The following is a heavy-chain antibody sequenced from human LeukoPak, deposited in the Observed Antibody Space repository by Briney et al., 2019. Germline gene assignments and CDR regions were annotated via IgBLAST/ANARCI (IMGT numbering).Heavy chain of an antibody. D-gene: IGHD3-10*01. V-gene: IGHV3-30*04. CDR2: ISYDGSNK. Sequence: PGRSLRLSCAASGFTFSSYAMHWVRQAPGKGLEWVAVISYDGSNKYYADSVKGRFTISRDNSKNTLYLQMNSLRAEDTAVYYCERERGDYGSGSPIVAFDYWGQGTLVTVSS. CDR3: ERERGDYGSGSPIVAFDY. CDR1: GFTFSSYA. J-gene: IGHJ4*02.